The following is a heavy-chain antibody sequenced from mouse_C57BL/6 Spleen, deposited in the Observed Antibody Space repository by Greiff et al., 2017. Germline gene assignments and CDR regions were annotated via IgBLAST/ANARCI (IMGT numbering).Heavy chain of an antibody. V-gene: IGHV5-16*01. D-gene: IGHD2-2*01. CDR1: GFTFSDYY. J-gene: IGHJ2*01. Sequence: EVKLVESGGGLVQPGSSMKLSCTASGFTFSDYYMAWVRQVPEKVLEWVANINYDGSSTYYLESLKSRFTISRDNAKNILYLQMSSLKSEDTATYYCARDPHGYEDFDDWGQGTTLTVSS. CDR3: ARDPHGYEDFDD. CDR2: INYDGSST.